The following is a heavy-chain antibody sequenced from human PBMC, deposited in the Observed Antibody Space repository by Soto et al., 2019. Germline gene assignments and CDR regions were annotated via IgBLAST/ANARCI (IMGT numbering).Heavy chain of an antibody. CDR3: ARFLDPNDFWSGYYNVGNYYYYYGMDV. J-gene: IGHJ6*02. D-gene: IGHD3-3*01. V-gene: IGHV5-10-1*03. CDR1: GYSFTSYW. Sequence: EVQLVQSGAEVKKPGESLRISCKGSGYSFTSYWISWVRQMPGKGLEWMGRIDPSDSYTNYSPSFQGHVTISADKSISTAYLQWSSLKASDTAMYYCARFLDPNDFWSGYYNVGNYYYYYGMDVWGQGTTVTVSS. CDR2: IDPSDSYT.